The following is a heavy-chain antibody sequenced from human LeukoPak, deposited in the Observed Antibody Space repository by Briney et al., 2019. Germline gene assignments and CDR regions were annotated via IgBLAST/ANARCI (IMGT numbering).Heavy chain of an antibody. J-gene: IGHJ5*02. CDR2: TYYRSKWYN. CDR1: GDSVSSNSAA. Sequence: SQTLSLSCAISGDSVSSNSAAWNWIRQSPSRGLEWLGRTYYRSKWYNDYAVSVKSRITINPDTSRNQFSLQLNSVTPEDTAVYYCARGTADEDYVWFDPWGQGTLVTVSS. V-gene: IGHV6-1*01. CDR3: ARGTADEDYVWFDP. D-gene: IGHD4-17*01.